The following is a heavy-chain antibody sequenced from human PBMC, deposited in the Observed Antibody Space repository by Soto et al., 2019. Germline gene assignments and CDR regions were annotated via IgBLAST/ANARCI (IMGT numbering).Heavy chain of an antibody. V-gene: IGHV3-15*07. J-gene: IGHJ3*02. CDR3: TTGAQFAFDI. Sequence: VGSLRLSCAASGGTCSNAWMSWVRQAPGKGLEWVGRIKSKTDGGTTDYAAPVKGRFTISRDDSKNTLYLQMNSLKTEDTAVYYCTTGAQFAFDIWGQGTMVTVSS. CDR1: GGTCSNAW. CDR2: IKSKTDGGTT.